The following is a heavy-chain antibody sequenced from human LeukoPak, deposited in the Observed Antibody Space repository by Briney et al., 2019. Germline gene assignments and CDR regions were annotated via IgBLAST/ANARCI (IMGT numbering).Heavy chain of an antibody. CDR3: ARDPVEWELLLDC. D-gene: IGHD1-26*01. CDR2: MNIDGSEK. J-gene: IGHJ4*02. V-gene: IGHV3-7*01. CDR1: GFTFSSYW. Sequence: GGSLRPSCAASGFTFSSYWMGWVRQAPGKRLEWVANMNIDGSEKYYADSVKGRFTISRDNARNSVYLQMNSLRVEDTAVYYCARDPVEWELLLDCWGQGTLVTVSS.